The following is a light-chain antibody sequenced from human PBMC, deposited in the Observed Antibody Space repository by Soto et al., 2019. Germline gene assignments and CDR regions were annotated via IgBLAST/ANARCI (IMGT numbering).Light chain of an antibody. CDR3: CSYAGRGGV. CDR1: SSDVGSYNL. J-gene: IGLJ2*01. V-gene: IGLV2-23*01. CDR2: EGS. Sequence: QSALTQPASVSGSPGLSITISCTGTSSDVGSYNLVSWYQQHPGKAPKLMIYEGSKRPSGVSNRFSGSKSGNTASLTISGLQAEDEADYYCCSYAGRGGVFGGGTKLTVL.